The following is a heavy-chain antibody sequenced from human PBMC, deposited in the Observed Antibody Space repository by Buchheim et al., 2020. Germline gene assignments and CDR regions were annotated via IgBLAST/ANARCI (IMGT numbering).Heavy chain of an antibody. D-gene: IGHD3-10*01. Sequence: QVQLQESGPGLVKPSGTLSLTCAVSGASISSTNWWSWVRQPPGKGLEWIGEIYHSGTTNYNPSLQSRGIISVDKSENQFSLNLSSVTAADTAVYYCARYYYASGSEYHFDYWGQGTL. CDR1: GASISSTNW. J-gene: IGHJ4*02. CDR3: ARYYYASGSEYHFDY. CDR2: IYHSGTT. V-gene: IGHV4-4*02.